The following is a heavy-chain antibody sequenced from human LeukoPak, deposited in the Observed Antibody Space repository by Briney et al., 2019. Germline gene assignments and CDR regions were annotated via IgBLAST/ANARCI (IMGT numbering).Heavy chain of an antibody. Sequence: SETLSLTCTVSGGSISSYYWSWIRQPAGKGLEWIGRIYTSGGTNYNPSLKSRVTISEDTSKNQFSLKLRSVTAADTAVYYCARGPRFGELLWHWFDPWGQGTLVTVSS. J-gene: IGHJ5*02. CDR3: ARGPRFGELLWHWFDP. D-gene: IGHD3-10*01. CDR1: GGSISSYY. V-gene: IGHV4-4*07. CDR2: IYTSGGT.